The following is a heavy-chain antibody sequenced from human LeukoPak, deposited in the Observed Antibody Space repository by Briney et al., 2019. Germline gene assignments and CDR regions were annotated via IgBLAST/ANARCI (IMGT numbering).Heavy chain of an antibody. Sequence: GGSLSLSCAASGFTFSTYSMNWVRQAPGKGLEWVSSITRSSYTYYTDSVKGRFTISRDNSKNSLYLQMSSLTAEDTAVYYCAGDVGSGRRDAFDIWGQGTMVTVSS. D-gene: IGHD2-15*01. CDR3: AGDVGSGRRDAFDI. V-gene: IGHV3-21*01. J-gene: IGHJ3*02. CDR1: GFTFSTYS. CDR2: ITRSSYT.